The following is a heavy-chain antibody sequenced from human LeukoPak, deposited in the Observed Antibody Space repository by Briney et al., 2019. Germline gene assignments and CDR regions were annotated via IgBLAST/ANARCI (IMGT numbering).Heavy chain of an antibody. CDR1: GFTFSSYG. CDR2: IWYDGSNK. V-gene: IGHV3-33*01. CDR3: ARDSFGGATGTWS. Sequence: GGSLRLSCAASGFTFSSYGMHWVRQAPGKGLEWVAVIWYDGSNKYYADSVKGRFTISRDNSKNTLYLQMNSLRAEDAAVYYCARDSFGGATGTWSWGQGTMVTVSS. D-gene: IGHD1-26*01. J-gene: IGHJ3*01.